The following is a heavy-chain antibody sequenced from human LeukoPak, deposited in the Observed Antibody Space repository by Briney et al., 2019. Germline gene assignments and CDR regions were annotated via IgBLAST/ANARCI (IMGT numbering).Heavy chain of an antibody. J-gene: IGHJ4*02. CDR3: SRNGLVDFDY. Sequence: GGSLSLSCITSGFAFDDFAMSCVRQPAGKGREWVGFIRRRAYGGAAECAASVKGRFIISRDDSKGIAYLQMNSLKTEDTAVYYCSRNGLVDFDYWGQGSRVLVSP. CDR2: IRRRAYGGAA. CDR1: GFAFDDFA. V-gene: IGHV3-49*04.